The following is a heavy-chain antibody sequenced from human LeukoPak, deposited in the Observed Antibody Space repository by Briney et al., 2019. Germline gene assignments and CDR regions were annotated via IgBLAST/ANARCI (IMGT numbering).Heavy chain of an antibody. D-gene: IGHD1-1*01. J-gene: IGHJ4*02. CDR3: ARHPRYAAYYFDY. Sequence: SETLSLTCTVSGGSISSSDYYWGWIRQPPGKGLEWIGSIVYSGSTYYNPSLKSRVTISVDTSKNQFSLKLSSVTAADTAVYYCARHPRYAAYYFDYWGQGTLVTVSS. CDR2: IVYSGST. V-gene: IGHV4-39*01. CDR1: GGSISSSDYY.